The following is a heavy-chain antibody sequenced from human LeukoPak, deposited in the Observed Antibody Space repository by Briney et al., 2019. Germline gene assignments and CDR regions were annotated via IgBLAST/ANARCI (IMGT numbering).Heavy chain of an antibody. D-gene: IGHD2-15*01. CDR1: GFTFSSYA. J-gene: IGHJ4*02. Sequence: GGSLRLSCAASGFTFSSYAMSWVCQAPGKGLEWVSAISGSGGSTYYADSVKGRFTISRDNSKNTLYLQMNSLRAEETAVYYCAKAVVVVAATFFDYWGQGTLVTVSS. CDR3: AKAVVVVAATFFDY. V-gene: IGHV3-23*01. CDR2: ISGSGGST.